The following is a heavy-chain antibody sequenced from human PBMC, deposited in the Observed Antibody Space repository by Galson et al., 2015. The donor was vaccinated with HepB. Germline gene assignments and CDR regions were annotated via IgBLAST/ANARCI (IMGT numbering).Heavy chain of an antibody. J-gene: IGHJ4*02. V-gene: IGHV3-73*01. CDR1: GFTFSGSA. CDR2: IRSKAKNYAT. D-gene: IGHD6-13*01. Sequence: SLRLSCAASGFTFSGSAIHWVRQASGKGPEWVGRIRSKAKNYATSYVPSLKGRFTISRDDSKNMAYLHMKSLKTEDTAVYYCTRLGDLSRYSSRWGQGTLVTVSS. CDR3: TRLGDLSRYSSR.